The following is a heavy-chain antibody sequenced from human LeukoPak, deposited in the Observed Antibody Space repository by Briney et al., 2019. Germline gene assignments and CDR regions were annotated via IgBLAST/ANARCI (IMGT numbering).Heavy chain of an antibody. CDR3: AKALSQQLVRYSQE. D-gene: IGHD6-13*01. CDR1: GFTFSSYG. CDR2: ISYDGSNK. J-gene: IGHJ1*01. Sequence: PGRSLRLSCAASGFTFSSYGMHWVRQAPGKGLEWVAVISYDGSNKYYADSVKGRFTISRDNSKNTLYLQMNSLRAEDTAVYYCAKALSQQLVRYSQEWGQGTLVTVPS. V-gene: IGHV3-30*18.